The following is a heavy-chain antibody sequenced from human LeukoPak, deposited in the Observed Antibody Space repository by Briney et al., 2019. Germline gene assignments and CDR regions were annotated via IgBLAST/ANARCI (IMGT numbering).Heavy chain of an antibody. Sequence: GGSLRLSCAASGFTFSSYAMSWVRQAPGKGLEWVSAISGSGGSTYYADSVKGRFTISRDNSKNTLYLQMNSLRAEDTAVYYCTREVGNTMIVVVTYYFDYWGQGTLVTVSS. CDR2: ISGSGGST. V-gene: IGHV3-23*01. D-gene: IGHD3-22*01. CDR3: TREVGNTMIVVVTYYFDY. J-gene: IGHJ4*02. CDR1: GFTFSSYA.